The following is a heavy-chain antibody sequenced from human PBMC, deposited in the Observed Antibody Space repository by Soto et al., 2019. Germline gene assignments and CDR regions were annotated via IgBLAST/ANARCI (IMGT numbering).Heavy chain of an antibody. Sequence: QVQLVESGGGVVQPGTSLRLSCAASGFTFSDHGMHWVRQAPGKGLEWVAVISHDGNSKYYGDSVKGRFTVSRDNSNNMAYLQMNSLRLEDTAMYYGAKQFDLGGLEDYWGQGTLDAVSS. CDR1: GFTFSDHG. CDR2: ISHDGNSK. J-gene: IGHJ4*02. D-gene: IGHD1-1*01. CDR3: AKQFDLGGLEDY. V-gene: IGHV3-30*18.